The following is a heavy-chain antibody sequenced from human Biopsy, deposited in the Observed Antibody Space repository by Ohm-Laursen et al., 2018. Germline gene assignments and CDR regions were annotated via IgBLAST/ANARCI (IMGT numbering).Heavy chain of an antibody. J-gene: IGHJ4*02. Sequence: SANVSCKSSGGTFINYAISWVRQAPGQGLEWMGGIIPMFVTATYAQMFQGRVPISADESTSTSYMELSSLTTEDAAIYYCAGGPHSGSHSCFDYWGRGTLVTVSS. CDR3: AGGPHSGSHSCFDY. CDR1: GGTFINYA. CDR2: IIPMFVTA. V-gene: IGHV1-69*13. D-gene: IGHD1-26*01.